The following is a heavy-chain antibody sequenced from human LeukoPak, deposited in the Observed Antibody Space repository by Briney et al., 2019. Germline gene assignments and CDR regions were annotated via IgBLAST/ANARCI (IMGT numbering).Heavy chain of an antibody. CDR1: GYTFTSYG. V-gene: IGHV1-18*01. D-gene: IGHD3-22*01. Sequence: ASVKVSCKASGYTFTSYGISWVRQAPGQGLEWMGWISAYNGNTNYAQKLQGRVTMTTDTSTSTAYMELRSLRSDDTAVYYCARDRPYDSSGYNDYWGQGTLVTVSS. CDR3: ARDRPYDSSGYNDY. J-gene: IGHJ4*02. CDR2: ISAYNGNT.